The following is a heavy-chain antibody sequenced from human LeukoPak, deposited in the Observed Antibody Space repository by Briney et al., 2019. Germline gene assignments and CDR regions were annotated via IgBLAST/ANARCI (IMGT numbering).Heavy chain of an antibody. V-gene: IGHV4-59*01. CDR3: AREGRVGYSYGYVSD. CDR2: IYYSGST. D-gene: IGHD5-18*01. CDR1: GGSISSYY. Sequence: SETLSLTCTVSGGSISSYYWSWIRQPPGKGLEWIGYIYYSGSTNYNPSLKSRVTISVDTSKNQFSLKLSSVTAADTAVYYCAREGRVGYSYGYVSDWGQGTLVTVSS. J-gene: IGHJ4*02.